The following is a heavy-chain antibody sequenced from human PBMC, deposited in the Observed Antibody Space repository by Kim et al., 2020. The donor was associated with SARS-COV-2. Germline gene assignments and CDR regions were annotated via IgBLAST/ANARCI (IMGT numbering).Heavy chain of an antibody. V-gene: IGHV1-24*01. J-gene: IGHJ4*02. CDR3: ATQLFYSGSYYGPLVY. D-gene: IGHD1-26*01. CDR1: GYTLTELS. CDR2: FDPEDGET. Sequence: ASVKVSCKVSGYTLTELSMHWVRQAPGKGLEWMGGFDPEDGETIYAQKFQGRVTMTEDTSTDTAYMELSSLRSEDTAVYYCATQLFYSGSYYGPLVYWGQGTLVTVSS.